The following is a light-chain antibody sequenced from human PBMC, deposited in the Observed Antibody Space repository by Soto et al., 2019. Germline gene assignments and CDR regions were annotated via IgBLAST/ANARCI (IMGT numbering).Light chain of an antibody. J-gene: IGKJ4*01. V-gene: IGKV1-39*01. Sequence: DIQMTQSPSSLSASVGDRVTITCRASQSISSYLNWYQQKPGKAPKLLIYAAYSLQSGVPSRFSGSGSGTDFTLTISSLQPEDFATYYCQQSYSTLQLTFGGGTKVEIK. CDR1: QSISSY. CDR2: AAY. CDR3: QQSYSTLQLT.